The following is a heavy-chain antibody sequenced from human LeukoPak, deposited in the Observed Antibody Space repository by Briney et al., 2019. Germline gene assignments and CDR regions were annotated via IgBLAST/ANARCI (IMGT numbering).Heavy chain of an antibody. D-gene: IGHD3-9*01. J-gene: IGHJ5*02. CDR3: ASYYDILTGYSLGWFDP. V-gene: IGHV4-59*08. Sequence: SETLSLTCTVSGGSISSYYWSWIRQPPGKGLEWSGDIYYSGSTNYNPSLKSRVTISVDSSKNQSSLKLSSVTAADTAVYYCASYYDILTGYSLGWFDPWGQGTLVTVSS. CDR2: IYYSGST. CDR1: GGSISSYY.